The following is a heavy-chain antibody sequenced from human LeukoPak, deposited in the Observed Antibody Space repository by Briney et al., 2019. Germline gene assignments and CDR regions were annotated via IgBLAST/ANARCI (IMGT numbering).Heavy chain of an antibody. CDR1: GYTFTGYY. CDR2: INHNNDGT. CDR3: ARDRIVLMVYAIQDCYYYGMDV. V-gene: IGHV1-2*02. D-gene: IGHD2-8*01. J-gene: IGHJ6*02. Sequence: ASVKVSCKASGYTFTGYYMHWVRQAPGQGLEWMGWINHNNDGTNYTQKLQGRDTMTRDTSISTDYMELSRLRYDDTAVYYCARDRIVLMVYAIQDCYYYGMDVWGQGSKVTVSS.